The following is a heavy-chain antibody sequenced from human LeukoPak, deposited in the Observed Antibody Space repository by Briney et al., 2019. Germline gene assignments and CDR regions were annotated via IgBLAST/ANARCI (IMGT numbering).Heavy chain of an antibody. D-gene: IGHD6-13*01. Sequence: GGSLRLSCAASGFTVSSNYMSWVRQAPGKGLEWVSVIYSGGSTYYADSVKGRFTISRDNSKNTLYLQINSLRAEDTAVYYCARESAAGSFFDYWGQGTLVTVSS. CDR1: GFTVSSNY. CDR2: IYSGGST. J-gene: IGHJ4*02. CDR3: ARESAAGSFFDY. V-gene: IGHV3-53*01.